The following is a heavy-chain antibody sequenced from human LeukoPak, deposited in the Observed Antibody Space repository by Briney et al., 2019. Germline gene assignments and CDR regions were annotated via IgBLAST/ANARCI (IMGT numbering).Heavy chain of an antibody. V-gene: IGHV1-24*01. CDR1: GYTLTELS. CDR2: FDPEDGET. J-gene: IGHJ4*02. Sequence: ASVKVSCKVSGYTLTELSMHWVRQAPGKGLEWMGGFDPEDGETIYAQKFQGRVTMTEDTSTDTAYMELSSPRSEDTAVYYCATGQGYSSGWVFDYWGQGTLVTVSS. CDR3: ATGQGYSSGWVFDY. D-gene: IGHD6-19*01.